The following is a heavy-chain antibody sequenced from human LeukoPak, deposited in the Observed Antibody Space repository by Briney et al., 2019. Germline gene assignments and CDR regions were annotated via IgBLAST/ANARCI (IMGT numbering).Heavy chain of an antibody. CDR3: ARERMATMLNYYYGMDV. CDR1: GFTFSDYY. Sequence: GGSLRLSCAASGFTFSDYYIGWLRQAPGKGLEWISYIIPSGSATFYADSVKGRFTISRDNAKNSLYLQMNSLRAEDTAVYYCARERMATMLNYYYGMDVWGQGTTVTVSS. J-gene: IGHJ6*02. CDR2: IIPSGSAT. D-gene: IGHD5-24*01. V-gene: IGHV3-11*01.